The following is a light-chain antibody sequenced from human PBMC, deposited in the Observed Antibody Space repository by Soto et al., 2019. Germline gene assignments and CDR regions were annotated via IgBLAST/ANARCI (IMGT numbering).Light chain of an antibody. CDR2: AAS. CDR3: QQRSDWPWT. CDR1: QSVSDNS. V-gene: IGKV3D-20*02. Sequence: EIVLTQSPGTLSLSPGERVTLSCRASQSVSDNSLAWYQQKPGQAPRLLIYAASNRATGIPDRFSGSGSGTDFTLTISSLEPEDFAVYYCQQRSDWPWTFGQGTKVDIK. J-gene: IGKJ1*01.